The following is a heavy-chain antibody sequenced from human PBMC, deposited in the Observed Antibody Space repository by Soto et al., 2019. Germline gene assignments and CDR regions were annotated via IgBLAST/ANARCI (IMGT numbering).Heavy chain of an antibody. Sequence: SVKVSCKASGGTFSSYAISWVRQAPGQGLEWMGGIIPIFGTANYAQKFQGRVTITADESTSTAYMELSSLRSEDTAVYYCARFQNYCSGGSCYTCQGSFDIWVKGTMVTVSS. CDR2: IIPIFGTA. D-gene: IGHD2-15*01. J-gene: IGHJ3*02. CDR3: ARFQNYCSGGSCYTCQGSFDI. V-gene: IGHV1-69*13. CDR1: GGTFSSYA.